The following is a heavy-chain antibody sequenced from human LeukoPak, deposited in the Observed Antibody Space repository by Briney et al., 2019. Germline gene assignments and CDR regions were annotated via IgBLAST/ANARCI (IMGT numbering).Heavy chain of an antibody. J-gene: IGHJ4*02. D-gene: IGHD3-3*01. CDR1: GFTFSDSA. CDR3: ARDPGLRLDL. Sequence: GGSLRLSCAASGFTFSDSAMTWVRQAPGKGLEWVSLISASGVSTYYADSVKGRFTISRDNSNTTLYLQMGSLRAEDTAVYFCARDPGLRLDLWGQGTLLTVSS. V-gene: IGHV3-23*01. CDR2: ISASGVST.